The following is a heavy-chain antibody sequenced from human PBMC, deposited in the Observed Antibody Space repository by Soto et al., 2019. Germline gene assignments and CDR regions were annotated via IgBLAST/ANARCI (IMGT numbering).Heavy chain of an antibody. V-gene: IGHV1-24*01. J-gene: IGHJ3*02. CDR2: FDPEDGET. CDR3: ATPGYCSGGSCYKGAAAFDI. Sequence: ASVKVSCKVSGYTVTELSMHWVRQAPGKGLEWMGGFDPEDGETIYAQKFQGRVTMTEDTSTDTAYMELSSLRSEDTAVYYCATPGYCSGGSCYKGAAAFDIWGQGTMVTVSS. CDR1: GYTVTELS. D-gene: IGHD2-15*01.